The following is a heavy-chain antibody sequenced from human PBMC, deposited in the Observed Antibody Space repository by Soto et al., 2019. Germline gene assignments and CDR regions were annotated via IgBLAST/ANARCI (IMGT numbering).Heavy chain of an antibody. CDR1: GGSINSYY. Sequence: PSETLSLTCTVSGGSINSYYWNWIRQPPGKGLEWIGSIYYSGTTDYNPSLKSRVTISVDTSKNQFSLKVNSVTAADTAVYYCARSGRPPSYYFGSWGQGTLVTVSS. CDR2: IYYSGTT. J-gene: IGHJ4*02. V-gene: IGHV4-59*01. CDR3: ARSGRPPSYYFGS.